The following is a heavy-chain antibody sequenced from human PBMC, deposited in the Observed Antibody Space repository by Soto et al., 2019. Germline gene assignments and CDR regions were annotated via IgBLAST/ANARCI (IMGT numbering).Heavy chain of an antibody. CDR3: ARDGDTMVRGVITRPHYYCGMDV. V-gene: IGHV1-69*13. Sequence: GASVKVSCKASGGTFSSYAISWVRQAPGQGLEWMGGIIPIFGTANYAQKFQGRVTITADESTSTAYMELSSLRSEDTAVYYCARDGDTMVRGVITRPHYYCGMDVWGQGTTVTVSS. CDR1: GGTFSSYA. D-gene: IGHD3-10*01. CDR2: IIPIFGTA. J-gene: IGHJ6*02.